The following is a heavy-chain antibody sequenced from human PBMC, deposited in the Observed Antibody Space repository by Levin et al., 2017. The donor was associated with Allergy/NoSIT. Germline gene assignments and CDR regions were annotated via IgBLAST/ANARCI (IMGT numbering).Heavy chain of an antibody. CDR3: VYSSSSFYFDY. CDR2: INPSGGST. J-gene: IGHJ4*02. CDR1: GYTFTSYY. V-gene: IGHV1-46*01. D-gene: IGHD6-6*01. Sequence: ASVKVSCKASGYTFTSYYMHWVRQAPGQGLEWMGIINPSGGSTSYAQKFQGRVTMTRDTSTSTVYMELSSLRSEDTAVYYCVYSSSSFYFDYWGQGTLVTVSS.